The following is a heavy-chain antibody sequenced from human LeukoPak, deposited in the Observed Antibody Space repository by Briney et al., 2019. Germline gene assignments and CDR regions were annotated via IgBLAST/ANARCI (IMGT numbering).Heavy chain of an antibody. CDR3: AKDPTSRRYCSSTSCPPDY. D-gene: IGHD2-2*01. CDR2: ISGSGGST. V-gene: IGHV3-23*01. CDR1: GFTFSSYS. J-gene: IGHJ4*02. Sequence: GGSLRLSCAASGFTFSSYSMNWVRQAPGKGLEWVSAISGSGGSTYYADSVKGRFTISRDNSKNTLYLQMNSLRAEDTAVYYCAKDPTSRRYCSSTSCPPDYWGQGTLVTVSS.